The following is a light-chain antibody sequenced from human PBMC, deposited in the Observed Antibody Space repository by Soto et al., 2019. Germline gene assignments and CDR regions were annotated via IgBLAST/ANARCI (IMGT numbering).Light chain of an antibody. J-gene: IGKJ4*01. Sequence: ERVMTQYPATLSVSPGERATLSCRASQSVISDLAWYQQKPDQAPRLLIYDASTMATGIPARFSGSGSGTEFTLTISSLQPEDFALYYCQQYNDGPLTFGGGTKVEIK. CDR1: QSVISD. CDR3: QQYNDGPLT. CDR2: DAS. V-gene: IGKV3-15*01.